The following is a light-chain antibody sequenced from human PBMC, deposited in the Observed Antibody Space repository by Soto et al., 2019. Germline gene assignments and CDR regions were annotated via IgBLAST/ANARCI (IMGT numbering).Light chain of an antibody. CDR3: SSYGGRYNYV. Sequence: QSVLTQPPSASGSPGQSVTISCTGTSTDVGGYNYVSWYQQYPGKAPKLMIYEVSKRPSGVPDRFSGSKSGNTASLTVSGLHAEDEAYYYCSSYGGRYNYVFGTGTKLTVL. CDR2: EVS. V-gene: IGLV2-8*01. CDR1: STDVGGYNY. J-gene: IGLJ1*01.